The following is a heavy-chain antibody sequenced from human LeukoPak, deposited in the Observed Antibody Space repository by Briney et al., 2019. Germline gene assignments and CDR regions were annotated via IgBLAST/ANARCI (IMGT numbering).Heavy chain of an antibody. CDR3: ANPFD. V-gene: IGHV3-9*01. CDR2: ISWNSGSI. Sequence: GGSLRLSCAASGFTFDDYAMHWVRQAPGKGLEWVSGISWNSGSIGYADSVKGRFTISRDNAKNSLYLQMNSLRAEDTALYYCANPFDWGQGTLVTVSS. D-gene: IGHD2/OR15-2a*01. J-gene: IGHJ4*02. CDR1: GFTFDDYA.